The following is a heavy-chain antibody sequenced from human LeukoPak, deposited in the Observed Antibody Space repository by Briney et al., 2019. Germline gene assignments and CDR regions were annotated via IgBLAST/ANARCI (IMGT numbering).Heavy chain of an antibody. CDR1: GGTFSSYA. V-gene: IGHV1-69*06. Sequence: SVKVSCRASGGTFSSYAISWVRQAPGQGLEWMGGIIPIFGTANYAQKFQGRVTITADKSTSTAYMELSSLRSEDTAVYYCARDLRELRYFVFDAFDIWGQGTMVTVSS. D-gene: IGHD3-9*01. CDR3: ARDLRELRYFVFDAFDI. CDR2: IIPIFGTA. J-gene: IGHJ3*02.